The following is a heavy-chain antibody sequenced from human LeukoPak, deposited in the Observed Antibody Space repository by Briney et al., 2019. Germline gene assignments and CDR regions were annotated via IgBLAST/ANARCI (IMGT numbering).Heavy chain of an antibody. D-gene: IGHD3-22*01. J-gene: IGHJ3*02. V-gene: IGHV4-59*01. Sequence: SETLSLTCTVSGGSISSYYWSWIRQPPGKGLEWIGYIYYSGSTTYNPSLKSRVTISVDTSKNQFSLKLSSVTAADTAVYYCARGDSSGWPYAFDIWGQGTMVTVSS. CDR1: GGSISSYY. CDR3: ARGDSSGWPYAFDI. CDR2: IYYSGST.